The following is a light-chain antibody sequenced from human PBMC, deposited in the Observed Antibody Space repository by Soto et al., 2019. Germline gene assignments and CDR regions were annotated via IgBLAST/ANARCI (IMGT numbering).Light chain of an antibody. CDR1: QSFSSSY. CDR3: QRYGSALFT. J-gene: IGKJ3*01. Sequence: EIVLTQSPGTLSLSPGERATLSCRASQSFSSSYLAWYQQKPGQAPRLLIYGASSRATGIPDRFSGSGSGTDFTFTISSLEPEDFAVYYCQRYGSALFTFGPGTKVDVK. V-gene: IGKV3-20*01. CDR2: GAS.